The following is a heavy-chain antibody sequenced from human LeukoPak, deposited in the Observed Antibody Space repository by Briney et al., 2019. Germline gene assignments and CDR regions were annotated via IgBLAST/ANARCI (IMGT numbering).Heavy chain of an antibody. D-gene: IGHD6-19*01. CDR3: AKEDSSGWFDY. J-gene: IGHJ4*02. Sequence: GGSLRLSCAASGFTFSSYAVRGVRQAPGKGLEGVSAISGSGGSTYYADSVKGRFTISRDNSKNTLYLQMNRLRAEDTAVYYCAKEDSSGWFDYWGQGTLVTVSS. CDR2: ISGSGGST. V-gene: IGHV3-23*01. CDR1: GFTFSSYA.